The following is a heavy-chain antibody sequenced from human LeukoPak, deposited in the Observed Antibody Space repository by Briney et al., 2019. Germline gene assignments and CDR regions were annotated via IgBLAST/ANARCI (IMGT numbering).Heavy chain of an antibody. D-gene: IGHD3-22*01. Sequence: GGSLRLSCSASGFTFSTYAMHWVRQAPGKGLEYVSSVSSNVYSTHYADSVKGRFAISRDNSKNTLYLQMSSLRTEDTAVYYCAYNYYDISGPGDYWGQGTLLTVSS. V-gene: IGHV3-64D*09. CDR2: VSSNVYST. J-gene: IGHJ4*02. CDR3: AYNYYDISGPGDY. CDR1: GFTFSTYA.